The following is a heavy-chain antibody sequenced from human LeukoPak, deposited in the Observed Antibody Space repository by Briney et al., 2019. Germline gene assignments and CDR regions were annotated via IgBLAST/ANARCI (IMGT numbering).Heavy chain of an antibody. CDR2: IHDSGST. J-gene: IGHJ5*02. Sequence: SETLSLTCAVSGDSISSGGYSWSWIRQTPGKGLEWIAYIHDSGSTYNNPSLKTRLSISIDTSKNQFSLKLNSVSAADTAVYFCARVVAAAGNNWFDPWGQGTLVTVSS. CDR1: GDSISSGGYS. V-gene: IGHV4-30-4*07. D-gene: IGHD6-13*01. CDR3: ARVVAAAGNNWFDP.